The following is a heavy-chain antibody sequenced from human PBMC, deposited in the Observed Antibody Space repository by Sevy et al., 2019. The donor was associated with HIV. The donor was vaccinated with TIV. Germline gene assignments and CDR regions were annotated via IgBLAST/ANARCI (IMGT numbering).Heavy chain of an antibody. CDR3: ARQSSTVTTWEYYFDS. V-gene: IGHV3-48*02. CDR1: GFTFSSYS. CDR2: ISSSSGTI. J-gene: IGHJ4*02. D-gene: IGHD4-17*01. Sequence: GGSLRLSCAASGFTFSSYSMNWVRQAPGKGLEWVSYISSSSGTIFYADSVKGRFTSSRDNAKDSLYLQINSLRDEDTAVYYCARQSSTVTTWEYYFDSWGQGTLVTVSS.